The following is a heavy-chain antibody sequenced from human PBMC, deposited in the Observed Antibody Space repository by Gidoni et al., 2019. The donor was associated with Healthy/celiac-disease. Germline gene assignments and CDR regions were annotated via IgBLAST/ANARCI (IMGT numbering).Heavy chain of an antibody. CDR2: ISSSSSYT. CDR1: GFTFSDYY. CDR3: ARGYSYGPYYFDY. Sequence: QVQLVESGGGLVKPGGSLRLSCAASGFTFSDYYMSWIREAPGKGLEWVSYISSSSSYTNYADSVKGRFTISRDNAKNSLYLQMNSLRAEDTAVYYCARGYSYGPYYFDYWGQGTLVTVSS. J-gene: IGHJ4*02. D-gene: IGHD5-18*01. V-gene: IGHV3-11*05.